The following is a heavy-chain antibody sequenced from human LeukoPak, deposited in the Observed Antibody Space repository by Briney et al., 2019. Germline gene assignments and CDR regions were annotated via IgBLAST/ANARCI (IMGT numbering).Heavy chain of an antibody. J-gene: IGHJ4*02. CDR3: ARGSSSLDY. V-gene: IGHV3-21*01. CDR1: GFTFSGYS. D-gene: IGHD6-13*01. Sequence: GGSLRLSCAASGFTFSGYSMNWVRQAPGKGLEWVSSISTGSNYIYYADSVKGRFTISRDNAKNSLYLQMNSLRAEDTAVCYCARGSSSLDYWGQGTLVTVSS. CDR2: ISTGSNYI.